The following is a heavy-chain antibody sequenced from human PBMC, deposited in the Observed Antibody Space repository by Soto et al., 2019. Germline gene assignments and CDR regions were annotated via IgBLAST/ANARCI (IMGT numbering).Heavy chain of an antibody. CDR2: IYAGDSDN. CDR3: ARWATYYDLLPGYYDGVGYYYGMDV. D-gene: IGHD3-9*01. V-gene: IGHV5-51*01. J-gene: IGHJ6*01. CDR1: VYGFTRYW. Sequence: PVESLKVSCEVCVYGFTRYWIASVLQMTGKGLEWIGMIYAGDSDNRYSPSFQGQVTISADKSISTAYLQWSSLKASDTAMYYCARWATYYDLLPGYYDGVGYYYGMDVWGQGPTVTVSS.